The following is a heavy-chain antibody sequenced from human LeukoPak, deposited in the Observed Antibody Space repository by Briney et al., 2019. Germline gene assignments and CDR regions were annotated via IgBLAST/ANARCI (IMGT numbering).Heavy chain of an antibody. Sequence: GGSLRLSCAASGFTVSSNYMSWVRQAPGKGLEWVSYISSSGSPIYYADSVKGRFTISRDNAKNSVYLQMNSLRDEDTAIYYCASLHQHLGAGRTWGQGTLVTVSS. V-gene: IGHV3-11*04. CDR3: ASLHQHLGAGRT. D-gene: IGHD4-11*01. CDR2: ISSSGSPI. CDR1: GFTVSSNY. J-gene: IGHJ4*02.